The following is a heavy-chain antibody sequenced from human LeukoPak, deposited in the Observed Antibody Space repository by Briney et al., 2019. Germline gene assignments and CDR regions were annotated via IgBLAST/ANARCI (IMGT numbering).Heavy chain of an antibody. CDR3: ASRACTDGVCSFDY. D-gene: IGHD2-8*01. V-gene: IGHV3-21*06. CDR2: ISSGSSFI. J-gene: IGHJ4*03. CDR1: GFTFSSHS. Sequence: NPGGSLRLSCAASGFTFSSHSMNWVRQAPGKGLEWVSSISSGSSFIYYADSVKGRFTISRDNAKSSLYLQMNSLRAEDTAVYYCASRACTDGVCSFDYWGQGTLVTVSS.